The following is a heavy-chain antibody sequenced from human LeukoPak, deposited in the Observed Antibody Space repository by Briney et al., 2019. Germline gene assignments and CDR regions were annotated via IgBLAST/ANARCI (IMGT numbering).Heavy chain of an antibody. CDR1: GFSLSTSGVG. D-gene: IGHD3-16*02. J-gene: IGHJ4*02. CDR2: IYWNGNE. CDR3: AHRLLGRYPQ. Sequence: SGPTLVNPTQTLTLTCTFSGFSLSTSGVGVGWIRQPPGKALEWLALIYWNGNERYSPSLKSRLTVTKDTSKNQVVLTMTNMDPVDTATYYCAHRLLGRYPQWGQGTLVTVSS. V-gene: IGHV2-5*01.